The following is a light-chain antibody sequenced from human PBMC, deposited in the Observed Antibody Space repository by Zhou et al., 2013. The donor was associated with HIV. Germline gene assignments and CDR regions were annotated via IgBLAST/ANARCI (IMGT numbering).Light chain of an antibody. CDR1: QGIRND. CDR2: KAS. V-gene: IGKV1-17*02. J-gene: IGKJ4*01. CDR3: QQYKIYPLT. Sequence: DIQMTQSPSSLSASVGDRVTITCRASQGIRNDLGWYQQKPGKAPKLLIYKASSLESGVPSRFSGSGSGTDFTLTISNLQPEDIATYYCQQYKIYPLTFGGGTKVEIK.